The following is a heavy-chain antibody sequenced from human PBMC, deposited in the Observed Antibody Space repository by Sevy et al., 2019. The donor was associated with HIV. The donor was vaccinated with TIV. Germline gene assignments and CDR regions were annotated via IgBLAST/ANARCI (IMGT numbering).Heavy chain of an antibody. CDR3: AKVLNPALESMMEVTVRSLKDFDV. CDR1: GFTFNTHV. V-gene: IGHV3-23*01. Sequence: GGSLRLSCVASGFTFNTHVMNWVRQAPGKGLEWVSSISGFGNTYYVDSVRGRFTISRDNAKNTLYLQMNSLRADDTALSYCAKVLNPALESMMEVTVRSLKDFDVWGQGTRVTVSS. J-gene: IGHJ3*01. D-gene: IGHD3-22*01. CDR2: ISGFGNT.